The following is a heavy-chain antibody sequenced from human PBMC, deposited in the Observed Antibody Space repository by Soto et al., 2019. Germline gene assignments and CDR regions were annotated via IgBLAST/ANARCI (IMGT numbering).Heavy chain of an antibody. V-gene: IGHV3-30*18. CDR1: GFTFSSYG. D-gene: IGHD6-19*01. CDR3: AKDIGQWVAVAGRGPY. Sequence: QVQLVESGGGVVQPGRSLRISCAASGFTFSSYGRQWVRQAPGKGLEWVAVISYDGSNKYYADSAKGRFTISRDNSKNTLYLQMNSLRAEDTAVYYCAKDIGQWVAVAGRGPYWGQGTLVTVSS. J-gene: IGHJ4*02. CDR2: ISYDGSNK.